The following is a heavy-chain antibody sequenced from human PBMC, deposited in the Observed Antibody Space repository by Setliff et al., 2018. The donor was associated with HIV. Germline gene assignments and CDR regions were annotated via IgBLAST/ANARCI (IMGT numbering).Heavy chain of an antibody. D-gene: IGHD2-21*02. J-gene: IGHJ2*01. CDR3: ASRASCGGDCPWYFDL. V-gene: IGHV4-39*07. CDR2: LYYSGST. Sequence: SETLSLTCSVSGGSISSGSYYWGWIRQPPGKGLEWIGSLYYSGSTYNNPSLKSRLTISVDTSKNQFSLKLSSVTAADTAVYYCASRASCGGDCPWYFDLWGRGTLVTVSS. CDR1: GGSISSGSYY.